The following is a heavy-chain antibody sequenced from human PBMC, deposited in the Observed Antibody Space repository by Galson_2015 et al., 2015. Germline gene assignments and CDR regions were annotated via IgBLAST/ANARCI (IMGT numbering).Heavy chain of an antibody. V-gene: IGHV1-69*04. CDR2: IIPILGIA. CDR1: GDTFSRYA. J-gene: IGHJ5*02. Sequence: SVQVSCKASGDTFSRYAISWVRQAPGQGLEWMGRIIPILGIANYAQKFQGRVTITADKSTSTAYMELSSLRSEDTAVYYCARDRSSSWHPWGQGTLVTVSS. D-gene: IGHD6-13*01. CDR3: ARDRSSSWHP.